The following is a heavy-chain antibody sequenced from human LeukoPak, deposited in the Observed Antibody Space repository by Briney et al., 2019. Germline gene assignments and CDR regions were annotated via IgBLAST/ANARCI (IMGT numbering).Heavy chain of an antibody. CDR2: ISYDGSNK. V-gene: IGHV3-30*04. D-gene: IGHD3-16*01. CDR3: ERAGGGHFFYGMDV. CDR1: GFTFSSYA. Sequence: GGSLRLSCAASGFTFSSYAMHWVRQAPGKGLEWVAVISYDGSNKYYADSVKGRFTISRDTSKNTLYLQVNSLRGEDTAVYSCERAGGGHFFYGMDVWGQGTTVTVSS. J-gene: IGHJ6*02.